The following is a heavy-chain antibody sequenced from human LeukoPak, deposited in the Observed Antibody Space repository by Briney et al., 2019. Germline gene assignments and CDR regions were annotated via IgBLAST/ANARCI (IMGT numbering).Heavy chain of an antibody. J-gene: IGHJ6*03. Sequence: PGRSLRLSCAASGFTFSSYAMHWVRQAPGKGLEWVAVISYDGSSKYYADSVKGRFTISRDNSKNTLYLQMNSLRAEDTAVYYCARTGIRYYYYYYMDVWGKGTTVTVSS. CDR3: ARTGIRYYYYYYMDV. CDR2: ISYDGSSK. CDR1: GFTFSSYA. V-gene: IGHV3-30*01.